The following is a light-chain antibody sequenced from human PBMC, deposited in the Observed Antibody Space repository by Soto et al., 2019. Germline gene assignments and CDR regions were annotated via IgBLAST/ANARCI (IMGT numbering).Light chain of an antibody. Sequence: QSVLTQPASVSGSPGQSITISCTGTSSDIGGHDFLSWYQQHPGKAPKLIICEVNNRPSGVSNRFSASKSGNTASLTIAVLQTDDEADYYCLSYRSGDTLVFGTGTKLTVL. CDR1: SSDIGGHDF. V-gene: IGLV2-14*01. CDR2: EVN. J-gene: IGLJ1*01. CDR3: LSYRSGDTLV.